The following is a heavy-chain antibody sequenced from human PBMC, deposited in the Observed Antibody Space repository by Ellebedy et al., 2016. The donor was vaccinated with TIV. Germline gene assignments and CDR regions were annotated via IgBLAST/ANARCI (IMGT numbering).Heavy chain of an antibody. J-gene: IGHJ6*02. CDR3: ARDTYYDFWSGYYGDYYYGMDV. V-gene: IGHV3-23*01. D-gene: IGHD3-3*01. CDR2: ISDSGGGT. CDR1: GFTFSSYA. Sequence: GGSLRLXCAVSGFTFSSYAMNWVRQAPGKGLEWVSVISDSGGGTYYADSVKGRFTISRDNSKNTLYLQMNSLRAEDTAVYYCARDTYYDFWSGYYGDYYYGMDVWGQGTTVTVSS.